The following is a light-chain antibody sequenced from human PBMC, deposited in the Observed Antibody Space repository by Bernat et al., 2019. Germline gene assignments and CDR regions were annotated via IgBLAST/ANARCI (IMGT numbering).Light chain of an antibody. CDR3: QSYHGSTGV. CDR1: SGSIAHNY. J-gene: IGLJ3*02. CDR2: EDN. Sequence: NFMLTQPHSVSESPGKTVTISCTRSSGSIAHNYVQWFQQRPGSAPTTVIYEDNQRPSGVPDRFSGSIDSSSNSASLTISGLETEDEADYYWQSYHGSTGVFGGGTKLTVL. V-gene: IGLV6-57*04.